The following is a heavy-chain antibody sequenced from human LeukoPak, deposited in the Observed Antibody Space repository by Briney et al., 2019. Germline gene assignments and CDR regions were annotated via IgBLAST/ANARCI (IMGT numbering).Heavy chain of an antibody. D-gene: IGHD3-3*01. J-gene: IGHJ5*02. V-gene: IGHV3-7*01. CDR1: GFTFSSYW. Sequence: GGSLRLSCAASGFTFSSYWMSWVRQAPGKGLEWVANIKQDGSEKYYVDSVKGRFTISRDNAKNSLYLQMNSLRAEDTAVYYCARERRGYYDFWSGYSNWFDPWGQGTLVTVPS. CDR2: IKQDGSEK. CDR3: ARERRGYYDFWSGYSNWFDP.